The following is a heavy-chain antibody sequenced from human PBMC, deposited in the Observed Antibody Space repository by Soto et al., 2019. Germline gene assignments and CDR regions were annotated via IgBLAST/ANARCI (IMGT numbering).Heavy chain of an antibody. Sequence: QLQLQESGPGLVKPSETLSLTCTVSGGSISSSSFHWGWIRQPPGKGLEWIGSIYYSGSTYYSPSRKSRVTISVDTSNNKASRKLSSVTAADTAVYYCARRERAAGTDWWFDPWGQGTLVTVSS. CDR2: IYYSGST. CDR1: GGSISSSSFH. J-gene: IGHJ5*02. V-gene: IGHV4-39*01. CDR3: ARRERAAGTDWWFDP. D-gene: IGHD6-13*01.